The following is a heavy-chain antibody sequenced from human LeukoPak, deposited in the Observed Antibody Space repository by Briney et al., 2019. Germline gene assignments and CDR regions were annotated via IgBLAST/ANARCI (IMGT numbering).Heavy chain of an antibody. Sequence: PSETLSLTCTVSGDSISSSSYYWGWIRQPPGQGLEGIVSIYYSGSTYYNPSLKSRVTISVDTSKNQFSLRLSSVTAADTAVYSCARQRIAAVDPKLNWFDPWGQGTLVTVSS. CDR1: GDSISSSSYY. CDR2: IYYSGST. D-gene: IGHD6-13*01. CDR3: ARQRIAAVDPKLNWFDP. J-gene: IGHJ5*02. V-gene: IGHV4-39*01.